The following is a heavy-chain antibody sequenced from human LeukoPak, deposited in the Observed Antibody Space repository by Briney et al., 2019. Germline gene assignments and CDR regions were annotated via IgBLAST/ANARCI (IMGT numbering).Heavy chain of an antibody. Sequence: PSETLSLTCTVSGGSTSSYYWSWIRQPPGKGLEWIGYIYYSGSTNYNPSLKSRVTISVDTSKNQFSLKLSSVTAADTAVYYCARGSSGWYEVDYWGQGTLVTVSS. CDR3: ARGSSGWYEVDY. J-gene: IGHJ4*02. V-gene: IGHV4-59*01. CDR2: IYYSGST. CDR1: GGSTSSYY. D-gene: IGHD6-19*01.